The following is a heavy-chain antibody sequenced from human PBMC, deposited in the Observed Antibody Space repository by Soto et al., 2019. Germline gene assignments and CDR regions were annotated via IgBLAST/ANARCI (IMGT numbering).Heavy chain of an antibody. CDR1: GFTFSSYG. Sequence: GGSLRLSCAASGFTFSSYGMHWVRQAPGKGLEWVAVISYDGSNKYYADSVKGRFTISRDNAKNSLYLQMDSLRAEDTAFYFCARDHDEDFGYDLDYFDYWGQGTLVTVSS. CDR2: ISYDGSNK. V-gene: IGHV3-30*03. J-gene: IGHJ4*02. D-gene: IGHD5-12*01. CDR3: ARDHDEDFGYDLDYFDY.